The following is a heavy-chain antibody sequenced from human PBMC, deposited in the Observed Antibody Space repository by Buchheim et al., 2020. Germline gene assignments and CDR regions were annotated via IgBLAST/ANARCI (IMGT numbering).Heavy chain of an antibody. CDR2: IYYSGST. CDR1: GGSISSSNW. V-gene: IGHV4-4*02. CDR3: ARVVAAAGTRYWFDP. J-gene: IGHJ5*02. Sequence: QVQLQESGPGLVKPSGTLSLTCAVSGGSISSSNWWSWVRQHPGKGLEWIGYIYYSGSTYYNPSLKSRVTISVDTSKNQFSLKLSSVTAADTAVYYCARVVAAAGTRYWFDPWGQGTL. D-gene: IGHD6-13*01.